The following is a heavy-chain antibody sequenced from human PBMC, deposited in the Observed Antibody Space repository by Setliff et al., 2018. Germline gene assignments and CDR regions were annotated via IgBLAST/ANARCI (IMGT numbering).Heavy chain of an antibody. J-gene: IGHJ2*01. Sequence: SETLSLTCTVSGGSISSSSYYWGWIRQPPGKGLEWIGSIYYSGSTYYNPSLKSRVTISVDTSKSQFSLKLSSVTAADTAVYYCARLKSRNWGLWYFDLWGRGTLVTVSS. D-gene: IGHD7-27*01. V-gene: IGHV4-39*01. CDR1: GGSISSSSYY. CDR3: ARLKSRNWGLWYFDL. CDR2: IYYSGST.